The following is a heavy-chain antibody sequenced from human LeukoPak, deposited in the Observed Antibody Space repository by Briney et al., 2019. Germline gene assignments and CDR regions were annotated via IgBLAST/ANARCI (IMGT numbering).Heavy chain of an antibody. Sequence: PGGSLRLSCAASGFTFSRYWMSWVRQAPGKGLEWVANIKEDGSVKYYADSGKGRFTISRDNAKNSVYLQMNNLRAEDTAMYYCARIGYSSSSEDYWGQGTLVTVSS. CDR3: ARIGYSSSSEDY. J-gene: IGHJ4*02. CDR2: IKEDGSVK. D-gene: IGHD6-6*01. CDR1: GFTFSRYW. V-gene: IGHV3-7*01.